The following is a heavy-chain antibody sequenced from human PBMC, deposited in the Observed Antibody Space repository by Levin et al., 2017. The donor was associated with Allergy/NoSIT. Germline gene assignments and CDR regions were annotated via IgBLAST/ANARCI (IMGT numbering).Heavy chain of an antibody. V-gene: IGHV1-2*02. CDR3: ARERSSYEAQDYFDY. CDR1: GYTFTGYY. Sequence: ASVKVSCKASGYTFTGYYMHWMRQAPGQGLEWMGWVNPDSGDTKYAQKFQGRVTMTRDTSIRTAYMELRRLRSDDTAVYYCARERSSYEAQDYFDYWGQGTLVTVSA. CDR2: VNPDSGDT. D-gene: IGHD3-3*01. J-gene: IGHJ4*02.